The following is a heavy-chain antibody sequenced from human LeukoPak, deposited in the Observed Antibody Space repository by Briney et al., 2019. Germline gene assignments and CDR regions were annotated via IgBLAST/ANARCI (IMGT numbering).Heavy chain of an antibody. V-gene: IGHV1-69*04. Sequence: GASVKVSCKASGGTFSSYAISWVRQAPGQGLEWMGRIIPILGIANYAQKFQGRVTITADKSTSTAYMELSSLRSEDTAVYYCARKYYDFWSGYYNYFDYWGQGTLVTVSS. CDR2: IIPILGIA. CDR3: ARKYYDFWSGYYNYFDY. J-gene: IGHJ4*02. D-gene: IGHD3-3*01. CDR1: GGTFSSYA.